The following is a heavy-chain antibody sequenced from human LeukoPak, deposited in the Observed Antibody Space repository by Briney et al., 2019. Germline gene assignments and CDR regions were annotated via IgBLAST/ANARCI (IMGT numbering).Heavy chain of an antibody. V-gene: IGHV3-33*08. J-gene: IGHJ4*02. CDR2: IWYDGSNK. Sequence: GGSLRLSCAASGFTFSSYWMNWARQAPGKGLEWVAVIWYDGSNKYYADSVKGRFTISRDNSKNTLYLQMNSLRAEDTAVYYCARDLDRYSSSWYELDYWGQGTLVTVSS. CDR3: ARDLDRYSSSWYELDY. CDR1: GFTFSSYW. D-gene: IGHD6-13*01.